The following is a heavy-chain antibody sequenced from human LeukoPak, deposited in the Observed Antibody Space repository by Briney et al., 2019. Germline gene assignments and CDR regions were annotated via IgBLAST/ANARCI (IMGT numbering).Heavy chain of an antibody. CDR3: AKDGYYYDSSGYSPDY. D-gene: IGHD3-22*01. V-gene: IGHV3-23*01. Sequence: GGSLRLSCAASGFTFSSYAMSWVRQAPGKGLEWVSGISGSGDNTYYADSVKGRFTISRDNSKNTLYVQVNSLGTEDTAAYYCAKDGYYYDSSGYSPDYWGQGTLVTVSS. J-gene: IGHJ4*02. CDR1: GFTFSSYA. CDR2: ISGSGDNT.